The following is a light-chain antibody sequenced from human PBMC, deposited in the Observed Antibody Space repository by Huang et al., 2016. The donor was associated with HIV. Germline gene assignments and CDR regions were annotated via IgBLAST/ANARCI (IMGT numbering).Light chain of an antibody. V-gene: IGKV1-5*01. J-gene: IGKJ2*01. CDR1: QSISSW. CDR3: QQYNSYPYT. CDR2: GAS. Sequence: DIQMTQSPSTLSASIGDRVTITCRASQSISSWFAWFQQKPGQAPKLLMFGASSVESGVPSRFSGSGSGTEFSLTISSLRPDDYGTYFCQQYNSYPYTFGQGTKLEIK.